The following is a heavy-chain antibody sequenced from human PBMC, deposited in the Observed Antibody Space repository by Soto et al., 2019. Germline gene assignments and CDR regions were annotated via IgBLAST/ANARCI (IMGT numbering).Heavy chain of an antibody. V-gene: IGHV1-69*13. D-gene: IGHD1-26*01. Sequence: GASVNVSCKASGGTFSSYTINWVRQAPGQGPEWMGAIIPIFDTANYAQKFQGRVTITADESTSTSYMEVSSLRSEDTAVYYCAGNGALKGYSYCMSVWRQGTTVTV. CDR3: AGNGALKGYSYCMSV. CDR1: GGTFSSYT. J-gene: IGHJ6*02. CDR2: IIPIFDTA.